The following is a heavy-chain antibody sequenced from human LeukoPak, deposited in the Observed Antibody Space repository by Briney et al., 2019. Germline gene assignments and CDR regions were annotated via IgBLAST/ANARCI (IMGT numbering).Heavy chain of an antibody. V-gene: IGHV3-21*01. J-gene: IGHJ3*02. Sequence: PGGSLRLSCAASGFTFNIYRMNWVRQAPGKGLEWVSSISSSSSYIYYADSVKGRFTISRDNAKNSLYLQMNSLRAEDTAVYYCARGLSRYYDFWSGYSRDAFDIWGQGTMVTVSS. D-gene: IGHD3-3*01. CDR1: GFTFNIYR. CDR3: ARGLSRYYDFWSGYSRDAFDI. CDR2: ISSSSSYI.